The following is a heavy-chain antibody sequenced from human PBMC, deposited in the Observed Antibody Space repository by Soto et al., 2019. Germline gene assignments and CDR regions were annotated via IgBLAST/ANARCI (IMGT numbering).Heavy chain of an antibody. CDR1: GFTFSSYA. D-gene: IGHD3-22*01. CDR3: ARDYYDSSGSTLFDY. J-gene: IGHJ4*02. V-gene: IGHV4-34*01. Sequence: LSCAASGFTFSSYAMSWVRQAPGKGPEWIGEINHSGSTNYNPSLKSRVTISVDTSKNQFSLKLSSVTAADTAVYYCARDYYDSSGSTLFDYWGQGTLVTVSS. CDR2: INHSGST.